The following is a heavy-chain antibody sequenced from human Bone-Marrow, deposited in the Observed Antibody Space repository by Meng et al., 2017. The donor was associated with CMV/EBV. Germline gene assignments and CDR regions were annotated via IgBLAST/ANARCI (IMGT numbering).Heavy chain of an antibody. CDR1: GGSLSSGGFY. V-gene: IGHV4-31*03. CDR2: IYYSGST. Sequence: SETLSLTCSVSGGSLSSGGFYWTWIRQHPGKGLEYIGYIYYSGSTYYNPSLKSRVTISIDTSKNQFALKLNSVTAADTAVYYCAISKGVQHLVFDSWGQGTLVTVSS. D-gene: IGHD6-13*01. CDR3: AISKGVQHLVFDS. J-gene: IGHJ4*02.